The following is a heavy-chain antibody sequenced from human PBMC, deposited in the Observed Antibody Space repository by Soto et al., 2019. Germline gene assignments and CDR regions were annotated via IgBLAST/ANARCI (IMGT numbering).Heavy chain of an antibody. V-gene: IGHV3-33*01. CDR2: IWYDGSNK. D-gene: IGHD3-3*01. Sequence: GGSLRLSCAASGFTFSSYGMHWVRQAPGKGLEWVAVIWYDGSNKYYADSVKGRFTISRDNSKNTLYLQMSSLRSEDTAVYYCAADPVFVFGVVHASGMDVWGQGTTVTVSS. CDR1: GFTFSSYG. CDR3: AADPVFVFGVVHASGMDV. J-gene: IGHJ6*02.